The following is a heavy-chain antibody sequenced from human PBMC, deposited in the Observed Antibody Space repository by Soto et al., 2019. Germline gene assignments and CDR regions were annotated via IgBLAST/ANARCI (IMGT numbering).Heavy chain of an antibody. CDR3: ARELTRTYYYYGSGSLPD. CDR1: GGSVSSGSYY. Sequence: PSETLSLTCTVSGGSVSSGSYYWSWIRQPPGKGLEWIGYIYYSGSTNYNPSLKSRVTISVDTSKNQFSLKLSSVTAADTAVYYCARELTRTYYYYGSGSLPDWGQGTLVTSPQ. CDR2: IYYSGST. D-gene: IGHD3-10*01. V-gene: IGHV4-61*01. J-gene: IGHJ4*02.